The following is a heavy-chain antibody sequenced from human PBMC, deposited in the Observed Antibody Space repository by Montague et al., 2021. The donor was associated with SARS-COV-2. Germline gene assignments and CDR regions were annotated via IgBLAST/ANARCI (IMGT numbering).Heavy chain of an antibody. Sequence: SETLSLTCTVSDASISHYYWNWIRQPPGKGLESIGYIYYTGSTNYNPSLQSRVTISVDSSKNQFSVRLSSVTAADTAVYYCARISGITSWYYDYWGQGTLVTVSS. CDR2: IYYTGST. CDR1: DASISHYY. V-gene: IGHV4-59*01. J-gene: IGHJ4*02. D-gene: IGHD1-14*01. CDR3: ARISGITSWYYDY.